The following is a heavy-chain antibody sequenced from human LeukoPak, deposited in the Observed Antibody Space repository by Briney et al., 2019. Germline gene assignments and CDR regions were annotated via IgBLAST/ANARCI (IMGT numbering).Heavy chain of an antibody. CDR3: ARDLGGSYGGGGAFDI. CDR1: GFTFSSYG. Sequence: GGSLRLSCAASGFTFSSYGMNWVRRAPGKVLEWLSYISSSSSYIYYADSVKGRFTISRDNAKNSLYLQMNSLRAEDTAVYYCARDLGGSYGGGGAFDIWGQGTMVTVSS. V-gene: IGHV3-21*05. J-gene: IGHJ3*02. D-gene: IGHD1-26*01. CDR2: ISSSSSYI.